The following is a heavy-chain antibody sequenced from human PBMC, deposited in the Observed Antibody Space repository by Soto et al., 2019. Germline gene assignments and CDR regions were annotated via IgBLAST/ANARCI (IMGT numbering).Heavy chain of an antibody. CDR1: GYSFTSYW. V-gene: IGHV5-10-1*01. CDR2: IDPSDSYT. CDR3: ARGPSNYYTNPNWFDP. J-gene: IGHJ5*02. D-gene: IGHD4-4*01. Sequence: GESLKISCKGSGYSFTSYWISWVRQMPGKGLEWMGRIDPSDSYTNYSPSFQGHVTISADKSISTAYLQWSSLKASDTAMYYCARGPSNYYTNPNWFDPWGQGTLVTVSS.